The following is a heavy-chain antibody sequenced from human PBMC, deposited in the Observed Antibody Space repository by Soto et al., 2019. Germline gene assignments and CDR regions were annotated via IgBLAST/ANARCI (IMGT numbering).Heavy chain of an antibody. D-gene: IGHD4-17*01. V-gene: IGHV4-30-2*01. CDR3: ARVPTYGDYGGYYFDY. J-gene: IGHJ4*02. Sequence: SETLSLTCAVSGGSISSGGYSWSWIRQPPGKGLEWIGYIYHSGSTYYNPSLKSRGTISVDRSKNQFSLKLRAVTAADTVVYYCARVPTYGDYGGYYFDYWGQGTPVAVSS. CDR1: GGSISSGGYS. CDR2: IYHSGST.